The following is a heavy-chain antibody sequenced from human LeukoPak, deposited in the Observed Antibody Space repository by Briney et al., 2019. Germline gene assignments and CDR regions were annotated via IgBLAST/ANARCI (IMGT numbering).Heavy chain of an antibody. Sequence: ASVKVSCKASGYTFTSYDINWVRQATGQGLEWMGWMNPNSGNTGYAQKFQGRVTMTRNTSISTAYMELSSLGSEDTAVYYCARGTPAERYFDWNNWFDPWGQGTLVTVSS. J-gene: IGHJ5*02. CDR1: GYTFTSYD. CDR2: MNPNSGNT. D-gene: IGHD3-9*01. CDR3: ARGTPAERYFDWNNWFDP. V-gene: IGHV1-8*01.